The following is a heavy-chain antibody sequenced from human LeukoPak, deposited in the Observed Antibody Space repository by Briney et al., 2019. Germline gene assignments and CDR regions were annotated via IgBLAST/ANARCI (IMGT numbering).Heavy chain of an antibody. D-gene: IGHD6-19*01. Sequence: SETLSLTCAVYGGSFSGYYWSWIRQPPGKGLEWIGEINHSGSTNYNPSLKSRATISVDTSKNQFSLKLSSVTAADTAVYYCARVGAVAGTQTTYYFDYWGQGTLVTVSS. CDR1: GGSFSGYY. J-gene: IGHJ4*02. CDR2: INHSGST. CDR3: ARVGAVAGTQTTYYFDY. V-gene: IGHV4-34*01.